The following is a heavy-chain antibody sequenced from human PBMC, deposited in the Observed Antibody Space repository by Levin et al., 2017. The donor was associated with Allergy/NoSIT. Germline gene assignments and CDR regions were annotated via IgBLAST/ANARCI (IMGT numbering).Heavy chain of an antibody. CDR2: IYSGGST. CDR3: ARGYCSGGSCRRLATHMDV. D-gene: IGHD2-15*01. V-gene: IGHV3-53*01. J-gene: IGHJ6*02. CDR1: GFTVSSNY. Sequence: GESLKISCAASGFTVSSNYMSWVRQAPGKGLEWVSVIYSGGSTYYADSVKGRFTISRDNSKNTLYLQMNSLRAEDTAVYYCARGYCSGGSCRRLATHMDVWGQGTTVTVSS.